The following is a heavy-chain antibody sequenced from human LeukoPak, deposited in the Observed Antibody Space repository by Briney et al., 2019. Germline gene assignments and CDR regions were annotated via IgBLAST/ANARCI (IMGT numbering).Heavy chain of an antibody. V-gene: IGHV4-4*02. J-gene: IGHJ5*02. CDR3: ASFTDYDVLSGYYDLSS. Sequence: PSGTLSLTCAISGGSIISNNWWSWVRQPPGKGLEWIGEIYHSGSTNYNPSLKSRVTISVDKSKNQFSLNLSSVTAADTAVYYCASFTDYDVLSGYYDLSSWGQGTLVTVSS. CDR2: IYHSGST. CDR1: GGSIISNNW. D-gene: IGHD3-3*01.